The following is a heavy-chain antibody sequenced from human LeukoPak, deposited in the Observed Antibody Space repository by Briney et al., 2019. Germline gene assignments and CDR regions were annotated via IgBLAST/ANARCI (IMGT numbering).Heavy chain of an antibody. CDR3: ARDLGYYYDSSGHNGDY. CDR1: GYTFTGYY. V-gene: IGHV1-2*02. D-gene: IGHD3-22*01. CDR2: INPNSGGT. Sequence: ASVKVSCKASGYTFTGYYMHWVRQAPGQGLEWMGWINPNSGGTNYAQKFLGRVTMTRDTSISTAYMELSRLRSDDTAVYYCARDLGYYYDSSGHNGDYWGQGTLVTVSS. J-gene: IGHJ4*02.